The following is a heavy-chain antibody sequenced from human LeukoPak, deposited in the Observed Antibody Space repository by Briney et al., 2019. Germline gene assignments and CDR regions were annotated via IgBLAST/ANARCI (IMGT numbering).Heavy chain of an antibody. CDR2: IKQDGSEK. J-gene: IGHJ4*02. V-gene: IGHV3-7*01. D-gene: IGHD1-26*01. Sequence: GGSLRLSCAASGFTFSDYYMSWIRQAPGKGLEWVANIKQDGSEKYYVDSVKGRFTISRDNAKNSLYLQMNSLRAEDTAVYYCARDLSIVGATTIDYWGQGTLVTVSS. CDR1: GFTFSDYY. CDR3: ARDLSIVGATTIDY.